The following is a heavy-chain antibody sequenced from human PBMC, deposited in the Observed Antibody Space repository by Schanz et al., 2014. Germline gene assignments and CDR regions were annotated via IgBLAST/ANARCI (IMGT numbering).Heavy chain of an antibody. V-gene: IGHV3-74*02. CDR1: GFTFSSYW. Sequence: EVHLLDSGGGLVQPGGSLRLSCAASGFTFSSYWMHWVRQVPGKGLVWVSRIKSDGSSTSYADSVKGRFTISRDNAKNTLYLQMNSLRAEDTAVYHCVSSGSYSSYASWGQGTLVTVSS. D-gene: IGHD3-10*01. CDR2: IKSDGSST. CDR3: VSSGSYSSYAS. J-gene: IGHJ4*02.